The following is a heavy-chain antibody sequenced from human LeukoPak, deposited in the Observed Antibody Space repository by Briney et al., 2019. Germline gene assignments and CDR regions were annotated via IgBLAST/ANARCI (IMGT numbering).Heavy chain of an antibody. V-gene: IGHV4-34*01. CDR2: INHSGST. D-gene: IGHD6-19*01. J-gene: IGHJ3*02. CDR3: ARERSSGWYCAFDI. CDR1: GGSFSGYY. Sequence: PSETLSLTCAVYGGSFSGYYWSWIRQPPGKGLEWIGEINHSGSTNYNPSLKSRVTISVDTSKNQISLKLSSVTAADTAVYYCARERSSGWYCAFDIWGQGTMVTVSS.